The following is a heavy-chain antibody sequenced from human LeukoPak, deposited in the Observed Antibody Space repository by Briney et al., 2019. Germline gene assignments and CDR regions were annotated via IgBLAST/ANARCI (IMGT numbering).Heavy chain of an antibody. V-gene: IGHV3-21*04. J-gene: IGHJ6*02. D-gene: IGHD3-9*01. CDR3: ARDHVSYDILTGYYRHYYYYGMDV. Sequence: PGGSLRLSCAASGFTFSSYSMNWVRQAPGKGLEWVSSISSSSSYIYYADSVKGRFTISRDNAKNSLYLQMNSLRAEDTAVYYCARDHVSYDILTGYYRHYYYYGMDVWGQGTTVTVSS. CDR1: GFTFSSYS. CDR2: ISSSSSYI.